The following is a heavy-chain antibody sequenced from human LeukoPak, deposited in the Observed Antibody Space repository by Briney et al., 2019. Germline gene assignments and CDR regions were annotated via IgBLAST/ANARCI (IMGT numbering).Heavy chain of an antibody. D-gene: IGHD2/OR15-2a*01. J-gene: IGHJ4*02. V-gene: IGHV3-23*01. CDR2: ISAGGGVT. Sequence: GGSLRLSCAASGFTFSNYVINWVRQAPGMGLEWVSVISAGGGVTYYADSVKGRFTISRDNSRYTLYLQMNSLSPEDTAIYYCAILITARQSGDYWGQGTLVTVSS. CDR3: AILITARQSGDY. CDR1: GFTFSNYV.